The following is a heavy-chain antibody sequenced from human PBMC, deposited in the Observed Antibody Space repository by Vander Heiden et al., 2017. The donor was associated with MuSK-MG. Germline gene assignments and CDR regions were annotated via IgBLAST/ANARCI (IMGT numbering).Heavy chain of an antibody. D-gene: IGHD2-21*01. CDR2: IFSNDEK. CDR1: GFSLSNARMG. J-gene: IGHJ4*03. V-gene: IGHV2-26*01. Sequence: QVTLKESGPVLVKPTETLTLTCTVSGFSLSNARMGVSWIRQPPGKALEWLAHIFSNDEKYYSTARKSRLTISKDTAKSQVVITMTNLETVHTATYYCARIPTYGGRDCYFDYRCHGTMVTVSS. CDR3: ARIPTYGGRDCYFDY.